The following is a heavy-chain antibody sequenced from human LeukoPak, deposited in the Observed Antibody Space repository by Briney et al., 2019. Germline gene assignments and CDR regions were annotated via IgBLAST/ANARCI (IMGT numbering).Heavy chain of an antibody. CDR3: ASRGYSYGYGQFDY. V-gene: IGHV3-48*03. CDR2: ISSSGSTI. Sequence: GGSLRLSCAASGFTFSSYEMNWVRQAPGKGLEWVSYISSSGSTIYYADSVKGRFTISRDNSKNTLYLQMNSLRAEDTAVYYCASRGYSYGYGQFDYWGQGTLVTVSS. D-gene: IGHD5-18*01. J-gene: IGHJ4*02. CDR1: GFTFSSYE.